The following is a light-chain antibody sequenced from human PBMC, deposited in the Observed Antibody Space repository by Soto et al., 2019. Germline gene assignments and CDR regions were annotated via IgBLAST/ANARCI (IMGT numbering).Light chain of an antibody. V-gene: IGKV3D-11*01. J-gene: IGKJ5*01. CDR1: QGVSSY. CDR2: DAS. Sequence: EILLTQSPATLSLSPGERATLSCWASQGVSSYLAWYQQKPGQAPRLLIYDASNRATGIPARFSGSGPGTDFTLTISSLETEDFAVYYCQQRSNWHIITFGHGTRLEIK. CDR3: QQRSNWHIIT.